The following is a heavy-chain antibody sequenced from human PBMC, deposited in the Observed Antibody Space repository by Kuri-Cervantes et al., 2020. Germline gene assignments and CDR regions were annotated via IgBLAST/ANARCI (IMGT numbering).Heavy chain of an antibody. CDR3: ARGRTQNWFDP. CDR1: GGTFSSYA. CDR2: MNPNSGNT. J-gene: IGHJ5*02. V-gene: IGHV1-8*02. Sequence: PSVKVSCKASGGTFSSYAINWVRQATGQGLEWMGWMNPNSGNTGYAQKFQGRVTMTRNTSISTAYMELSSLRSEDTAVYYCARGRTQNWFDPWGQGTLVTVSS. D-gene: IGHD1-7*01.